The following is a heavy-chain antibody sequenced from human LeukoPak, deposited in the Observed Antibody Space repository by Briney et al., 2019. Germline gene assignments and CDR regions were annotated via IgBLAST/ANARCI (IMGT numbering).Heavy chain of an antibody. CDR1: GFTFSSYS. CDR2: ISTSSSYI. Sequence: GGSLRLSCAASGFTFSSYSMNWVRQAPGKGLEWVSSISTSSSYINYADSVKGRFTISRDNAKKSLYLQMNSLRAEDTAVYYCASTPGYSSGWYRDYWGQGTLVTVSS. D-gene: IGHD6-19*01. V-gene: IGHV3-21*01. CDR3: ASTPGYSSGWYRDY. J-gene: IGHJ4*02.